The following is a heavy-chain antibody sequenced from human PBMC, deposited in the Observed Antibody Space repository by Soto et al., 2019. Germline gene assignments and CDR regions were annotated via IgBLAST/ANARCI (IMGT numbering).Heavy chain of an antibody. V-gene: IGHV3-15*07. CDR3: TTDAYYDSSGYYSDFVY. D-gene: IGHD3-22*01. J-gene: IGHJ4*02. CDR1: GFTFSNAW. Sequence: GGSLRLSCAASGFTFSNAWMNWVRQAPGKGLEWVGRIKSKTDGGTTDYAAPVKGRFTISRDDSKNTLYLQMNSLKTEDTAVYYCTTDAYYDSSGYYSDFVYWGQGTLVTVSS. CDR2: IKSKTDGGTT.